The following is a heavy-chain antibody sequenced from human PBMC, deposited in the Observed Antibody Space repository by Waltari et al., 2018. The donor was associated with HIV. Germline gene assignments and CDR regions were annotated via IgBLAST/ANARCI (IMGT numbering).Heavy chain of an antibody. CDR3: ASARETMGVDFDS. CDR1: GGAFVSHT. V-gene: IGHV1-69*08. Sequence: QVQLVQSGAEVKKPGSSVKVSCKASGGAFVSHTFNWVRQAPGQGLEWMGRAIPMFGTANYARKFQGRVTITADKSTTTAYMELNGPRIDDTAVYYCASARETMGVDFDSWGQGTLVTVS. D-gene: IGHD3-10*01. J-gene: IGHJ5*01. CDR2: AIPMFGTA.